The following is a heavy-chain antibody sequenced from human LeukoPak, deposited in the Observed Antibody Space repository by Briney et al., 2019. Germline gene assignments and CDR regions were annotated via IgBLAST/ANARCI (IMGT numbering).Heavy chain of an antibody. J-gene: IGHJ4*02. V-gene: IGHV4-38-2*02. Sequence: SETLSLTCIVSGYSISSGFHWGWIRQLPGKGLEWIGSIYHTGSTFYNPSLKSRVTMSVDMSKNQFSLKLTSVTAADTAVYYCAREEVGAAADIDYWGQGTLVTVSS. CDR3: AREEVGAAADIDY. CDR2: IYHTGST. D-gene: IGHD6-13*01. CDR1: GYSISSGFH.